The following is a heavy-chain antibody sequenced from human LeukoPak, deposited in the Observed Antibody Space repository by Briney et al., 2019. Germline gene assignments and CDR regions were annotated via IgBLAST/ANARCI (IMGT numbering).Heavy chain of an antibody. V-gene: IGHV4-59*08. CDR3: ARRRGSSWDLPFDY. Sequence: PSETLSLTCTVSGGSISSYYWSWIRQPPGKGLEWIGYIYYSGSTNYNPSLKSRVTISVDTSKNQFSLKLSSVTAADTAVYYCARRRGSSWDLPFDYWGQGTLVTVSS. D-gene: IGHD6-13*01. J-gene: IGHJ4*02. CDR2: IYYSGST. CDR1: GGSISSYY.